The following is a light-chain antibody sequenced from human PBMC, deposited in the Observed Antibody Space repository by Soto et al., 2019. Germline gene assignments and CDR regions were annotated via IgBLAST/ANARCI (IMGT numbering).Light chain of an antibody. CDR2: DAY. J-gene: IGKJ4*01. CDR1: QSVSSY. V-gene: IGKV3-11*01. Sequence: EIVLTQSTATLSLSPGERATLSCRASQSVSSYLAWYQQKPGQAPRLLIYDAYNRATGIPARFSGSASRTDFTLTISRLEPEDFAVYYCQQRSKWSGAFGGGTQGEIK. CDR3: QQRSKWSGA.